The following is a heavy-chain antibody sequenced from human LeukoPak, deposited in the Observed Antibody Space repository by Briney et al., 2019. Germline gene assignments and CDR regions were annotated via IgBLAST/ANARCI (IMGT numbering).Heavy chain of an antibody. V-gene: IGHV3-33*01. D-gene: IGHD4-17*01. CDR1: GFTFSSYG. CDR2: IWYDGSNK. Sequence: GGSLRLSCAASGFTFSSYGMHWVRPAPGKGLEWVAVIWYDGSNKYYADSVKGRFTISRDNSKNTLYLQMNSLRAEDTAVYYCARDLREAGGDYTDYYYYYYGMDVWGQGTTVTVSS. J-gene: IGHJ6*02. CDR3: ARDLREAGGDYTDYYYYYYGMDV.